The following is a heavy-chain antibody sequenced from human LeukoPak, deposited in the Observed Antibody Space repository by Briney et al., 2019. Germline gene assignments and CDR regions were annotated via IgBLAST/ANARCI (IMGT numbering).Heavy chain of an antibody. CDR1: GYTFTSYY. J-gene: IGHJ4*02. CDR2: INPSGGST. D-gene: IGHD1-1*01. V-gene: IGHV1-46*01. Sequence: ASVKVSCKASGYTFTSYYMHWVRQAPGQGLEWMGIINPSGGSTSYAQKFQGRVTMTRDMSTSTVYMELSSLRSEDTAVYYCARAAPTYYFDYWGQGTLVTVSS. CDR3: ARAAPTYYFDY.